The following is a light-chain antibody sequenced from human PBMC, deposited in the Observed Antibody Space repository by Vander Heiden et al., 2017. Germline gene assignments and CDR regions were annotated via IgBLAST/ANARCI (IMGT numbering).Light chain of an antibody. CDR3: QQRNSWPRT. CDR1: QSVSSY. V-gene: IGKV3-11*01. Sequence: EIVLTQSPATLSLSPGERATLSCRASQSVSSYLAWYQQKPGQAPRLLIYDASNRATGIPARFSGSGSGTDVTLTISSLEPEDFAVYYCQQRNSWPRTFGQGTKVEI. CDR2: DAS. J-gene: IGKJ1*01.